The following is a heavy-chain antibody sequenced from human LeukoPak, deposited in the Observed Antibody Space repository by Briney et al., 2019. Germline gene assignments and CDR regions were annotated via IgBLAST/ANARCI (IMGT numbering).Heavy chain of an antibody. CDR1: GGSISSSSYY. V-gene: IGHV4-39*01. J-gene: IGHJ6*03. Sequence: PSETLSLTCTVSGGSISSSSYYWGWIRQPPRKGLEWIGSIYYSGSTYYNPSLKSRVTISVDTSKNQISLKLSSVTAADTAVYYCARQIGVVITPYYHYYMDVWGKGTTVTVSS. D-gene: IGHD3-3*01. CDR2: IYYSGST. CDR3: ARQIGVVITPYYHYYMDV.